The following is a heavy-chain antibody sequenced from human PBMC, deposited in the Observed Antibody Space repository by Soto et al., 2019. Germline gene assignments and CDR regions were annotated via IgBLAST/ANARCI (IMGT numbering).Heavy chain of an antibody. J-gene: IGHJ6*02. D-gene: IGHD2-15*01. CDR2: IYYSGST. CDR3: ARDQRGYCSGGSCYLAGYDYGMDV. Sequence: SETLSLTCTVSGGSISSGGYYWSWIGQHPGKGLEWIGYIYYSGSTYYNPSLKSRVTISVDTSKNQFSLKLSSVTAADTAVYYCARDQRGYCSGGSCYLAGYDYGMDVWGQGTTVTVSS. CDR1: GGSISSGGYY. V-gene: IGHV4-31*03.